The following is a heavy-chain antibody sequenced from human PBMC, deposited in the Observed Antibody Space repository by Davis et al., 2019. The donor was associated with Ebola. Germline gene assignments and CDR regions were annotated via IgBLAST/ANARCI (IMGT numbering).Heavy chain of an antibody. V-gene: IGHV5-51*01. Sequence: GESLKISCRGFGYSFDSYWIGWVRQMPGKGLEWMGIIYPGDSDTRYSPSFQGQVTISADKSISTAYLQWSSLKASDTAMYYCARGSRGIAVAGAMDYWGQGTLVTVSS. CDR3: ARGSRGIAVAGAMDY. CDR2: IYPGDSDT. J-gene: IGHJ4*02. CDR1: GYSFDSYW. D-gene: IGHD6-19*01.